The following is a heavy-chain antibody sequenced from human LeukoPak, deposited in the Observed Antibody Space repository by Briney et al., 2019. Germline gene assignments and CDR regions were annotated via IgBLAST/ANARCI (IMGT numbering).Heavy chain of an antibody. CDR1: GGSISSYY. CDR2: IYYSGST. J-gene: IGHJ4*02. D-gene: IGHD1-26*01. V-gene: IGHV4-59*01. Sequence: SETLSLTCTVSGGSISSYYWSWIRQPPGKGLEWIRYIYYSGSTNYNPSLKSRVTISVDTSKNQFSLKLSSVTAADTAVYYCARDAVGAAWTFGYWGQGTLVTVSS. CDR3: ARDAVGAAWTFGY.